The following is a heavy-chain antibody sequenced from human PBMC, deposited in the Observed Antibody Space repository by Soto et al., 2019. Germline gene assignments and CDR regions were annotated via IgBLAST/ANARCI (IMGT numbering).Heavy chain of an antibody. V-gene: IGHV1-46*01. CDR2: INPSGGST. Sequence: ASVKVSCKASGYTFTSYYMHWVRQAPGQGLEWMGIINPSGGSTSYAQKFQGRVTMTRDTSTSTVYMELSSLRSEDTDVYYCARDKVIFRDSSGYYSKLFDYWGQGTLVTVSS. D-gene: IGHD3-22*01. CDR3: ARDKVIFRDSSGYYSKLFDY. CDR1: GYTFTSYY. J-gene: IGHJ4*02.